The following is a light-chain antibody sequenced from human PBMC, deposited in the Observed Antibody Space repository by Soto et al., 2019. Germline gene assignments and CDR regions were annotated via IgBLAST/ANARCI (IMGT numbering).Light chain of an antibody. CDR3: QHSHSTPRIT. V-gene: IGKV1-39*01. CDR1: QSIRSY. Sequence: DIQMTQSPSSLSAVVGDRVTITCRTSQSIRSYLNWYQQKSGKAPKLLISAASNLQSGVPYRFSGSGSGTDFILTISSLQPEDVATYYCQHSHSTPRITFGQGTRLEIK. J-gene: IGKJ5*01. CDR2: AAS.